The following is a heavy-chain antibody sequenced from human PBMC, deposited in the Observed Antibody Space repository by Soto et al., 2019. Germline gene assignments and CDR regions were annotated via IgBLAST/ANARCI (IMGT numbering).Heavy chain of an antibody. CDR1: EYTFNTYN. Sequence: QVQLVQSGAEVKKPGASVKVSCKASEYTFNTYNMYWVRQAPGQGLEWMGVINPSIGSTNYAQKFQGRVIMTRDTSTSTVYMELSTLRSDDTAVYYCARLYSGSRLDYWGQGTLVTVSS. CDR3: ARLYSGSRLDY. V-gene: IGHV1-46*02. D-gene: IGHD1-26*01. J-gene: IGHJ4*02. CDR2: INPSIGST.